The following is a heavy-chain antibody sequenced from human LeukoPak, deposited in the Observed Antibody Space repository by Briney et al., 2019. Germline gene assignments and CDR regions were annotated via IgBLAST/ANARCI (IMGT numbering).Heavy chain of an antibody. CDR2: ISYDGSNK. V-gene: IGHV3-30-3*01. J-gene: IGHJ6*02. Sequence: PGRSLRLVCAASVFTLSTSVMHGLRQSPGEGREWVAVISYDGSNKYQADPVKGRFPMSRDRSKTTVYLQINSLRPEDSAVYYCTRGRGSTWSDYSYGMAVWSQGTTVTVSS. CDR1: VFTLSTSV. D-gene: IGHD3-3*01. CDR3: TRGRGSTWSDYSYGMAV.